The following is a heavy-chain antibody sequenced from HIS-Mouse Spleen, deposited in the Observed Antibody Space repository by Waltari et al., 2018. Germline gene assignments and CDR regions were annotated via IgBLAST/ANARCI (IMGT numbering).Heavy chain of an antibody. CDR1: GGSIRSSSYY. Sequence: QLQLQESGPGLVKPSETLSLTCPVSGGSIRSSSYYWGWIRQPPGKGLEWIGSIYYSGSTYYNPSLKSRVTISVDTSKNQFSLKLSSVTAADTAVYYCARHEGQQLVTSLFDYWGQGTLVTVSS. V-gene: IGHV4-39*01. CDR2: IYYSGST. CDR3: ARHEGQQLVTSLFDY. D-gene: IGHD6-13*01. J-gene: IGHJ4*02.